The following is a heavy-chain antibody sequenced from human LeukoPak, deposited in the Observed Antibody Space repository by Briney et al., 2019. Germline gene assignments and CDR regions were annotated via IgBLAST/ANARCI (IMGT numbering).Heavy chain of an antibody. Sequence: ASVKVSCKTSGYNFTAYYIHWVRQAPGQGLEWMGWINPNTGGTNFAQRFQGRVTMTRDTSINTAYMELSSLRSDDTAMYYCAREGAPQLSSYFDHWGQGTLVTVSS. V-gene: IGHV1-2*02. D-gene: IGHD1-1*01. J-gene: IGHJ4*02. CDR2: INPNTGGT. CDR3: AREGAPQLSSYFDH. CDR1: GYNFTAYY.